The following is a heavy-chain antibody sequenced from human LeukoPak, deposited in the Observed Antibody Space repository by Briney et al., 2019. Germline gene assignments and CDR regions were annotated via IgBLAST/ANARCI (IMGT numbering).Heavy chain of an antibody. CDR1: GYSFTSYW. CDR3: ARHYRPYGDYVWGSYRNPNWFDP. Sequence: GESLKISCKGSGYSFTSYWIGWVRQMPGKGLEWMGIIYPGDSDTRYSPSFQGQVTISADKSISTAYLQWSSLKASDTAMYYCARHYRPYGDYVWGSYRNPNWFDPWGQGTLVTVSS. D-gene: IGHD3-16*02. J-gene: IGHJ5*02. V-gene: IGHV5-51*01. CDR2: IYPGDSDT.